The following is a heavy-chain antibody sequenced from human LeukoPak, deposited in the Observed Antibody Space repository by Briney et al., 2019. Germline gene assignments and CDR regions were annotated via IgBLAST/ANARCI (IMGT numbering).Heavy chain of an antibody. Sequence: GGSLRLSCAASGFTFSSSWMHWVRQAPGKGLVWVARILSDGSRTYYADSVKGRFTISRDNPKNTLYLQMTGLRAEDTAMYYCARQIDYGFDYWGQGTLVTVSS. D-gene: IGHD4-17*01. V-gene: IGHV3-74*01. J-gene: IGHJ4*02. CDR3: ARQIDYGFDY. CDR1: GFTFSSSW. CDR2: ILSDGSRT.